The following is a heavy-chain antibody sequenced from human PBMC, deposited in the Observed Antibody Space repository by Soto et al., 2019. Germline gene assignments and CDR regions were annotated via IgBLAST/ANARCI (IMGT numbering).Heavy chain of an antibody. CDR2: ISSSSSYI. Sequence: EVQLVESGGGLVKPGGSLRLTCAASGFTFSSYSMNWVRQAPGKGLEWVSSISSSSSYIYYADSVKGRFTISRDNAKNSLYLQMNSLRAEDTAVYYCAREKGYCTNRVCSHSPGDVDYCRQGTLVTVSS. CDR3: AREKGYCTNRVCSHSPGDVDY. V-gene: IGHV3-21*01. D-gene: IGHD2-8*01. CDR1: GFTFSSYS. J-gene: IGHJ4*02.